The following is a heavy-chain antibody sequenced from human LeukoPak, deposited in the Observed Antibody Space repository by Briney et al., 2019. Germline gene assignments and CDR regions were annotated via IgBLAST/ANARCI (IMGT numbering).Heavy chain of an antibody. CDR1: SDSISSYY. Sequence: PSETLSLTCTVSSDSISSYYWSWIRQPPGKGLEWIGYIYYSGSTKYNPSLKSRVTISVDTSKNQFSLKLTSVTAADTAVYYCARDGALPTDALDIWGQGTKVTVSS. J-gene: IGHJ3*02. CDR3: ARDGALPTDALDI. CDR2: IYYSGST. V-gene: IGHV4-59*12. D-gene: IGHD1-26*01.